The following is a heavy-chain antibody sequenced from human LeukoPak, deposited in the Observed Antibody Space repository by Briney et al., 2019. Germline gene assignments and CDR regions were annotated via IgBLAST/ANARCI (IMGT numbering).Heavy chain of an antibody. J-gene: IGHJ6*03. CDR2: INPNSGGT. Sequence: ASVKVSCKASGYTFTGYHMHWVRQAPGQGLEWMGWINPNSGGTNYAQKFQGRVTMTRDTSISTAYMELSRLRSDDTAVYYCATQTPSSSWYYYYYYMDVWGKGTTVTVSS. CDR1: GYTFTGYH. V-gene: IGHV1-2*02. D-gene: IGHD6-13*01. CDR3: ATQTPSSSWYYYYYYMDV.